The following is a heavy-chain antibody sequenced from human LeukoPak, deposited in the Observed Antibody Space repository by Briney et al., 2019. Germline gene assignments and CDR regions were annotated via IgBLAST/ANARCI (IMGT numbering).Heavy chain of an antibody. Sequence: PSETLSLTCTLSRGSISTYYWSWIRHPPGKGLEWIGYAYYSGSATYNPSLKSRVTISVDTSKNQFSLKLTSVIAADTAVYYCARHKWDQNWFDPWGQGTLVTVSP. CDR1: RGSISTYY. CDR2: AYYSGSA. CDR3: ARHKWDQNWFDP. D-gene: IGHD1-26*01. V-gene: IGHV4-59*01. J-gene: IGHJ5*02.